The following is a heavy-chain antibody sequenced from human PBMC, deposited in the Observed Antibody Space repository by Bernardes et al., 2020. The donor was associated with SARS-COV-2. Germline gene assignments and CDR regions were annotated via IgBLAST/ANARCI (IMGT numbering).Heavy chain of an antibody. CDR3: ARSIPAAMSSYYYNDMDV. V-gene: IGHV1-2*02. Sequence: ASVKVSCKASGYTFTGYYMHWVRQAPGQGLEWMGWISPYSGDTNYAQKFQGRVTMTRDTSISTAYMELSRLRSDDSAVYNCARSIPAAMSSYYYNDMDVWGKGPTVTVPS. CDR2: ISPYSGDT. CDR1: GYTFTGYY. J-gene: IGHJ6*03. D-gene: IGHD2-2*01.